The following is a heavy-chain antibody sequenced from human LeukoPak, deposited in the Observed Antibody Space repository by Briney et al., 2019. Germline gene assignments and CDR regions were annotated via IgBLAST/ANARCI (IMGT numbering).Heavy chain of an antibody. J-gene: IGHJ6*03. CDR1: GYTFTSYD. CDR2: MNPNSGNT. D-gene: IGHD3-9*01. Sequence: GASVKVSCKASGYTFTSYDINWVRQATGQGLEWMGWMNPNSGNTGYAQKFQGRVTMTRNTSISTAYMELSSLRSDDTAVYYCARGRPPDILTGYYVYYYYYYYMDVWGKGTTVTISS. CDR3: ARGRPPDILTGYYVYYYYYYYMDV. V-gene: IGHV1-8*01.